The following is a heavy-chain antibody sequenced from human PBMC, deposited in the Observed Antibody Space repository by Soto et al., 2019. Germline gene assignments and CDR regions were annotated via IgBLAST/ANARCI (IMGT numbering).Heavy chain of an antibody. CDR2: ISYDGNNK. J-gene: IGHJ5*02. CDR3: AKDLLLNTVTTTGS. Sequence: QVQLVESGGGVVQPGRSLRLSCAASGFTFSSYGMHWVRQAPGKGLEWVAVISYDGNNKYYADSVKGRFTISRDNFKNTLYLQVSSLRAEDTAVYYCAKDLLLNTVTTTGSWGQGTLVTVSS. V-gene: IGHV3-30*18. CDR1: GFTFSSYG. D-gene: IGHD4-17*01.